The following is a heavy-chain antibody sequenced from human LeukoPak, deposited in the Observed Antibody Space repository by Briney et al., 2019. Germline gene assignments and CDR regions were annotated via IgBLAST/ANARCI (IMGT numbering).Heavy chain of an antibody. CDR2: IYYTGST. J-gene: IGHJ4*02. V-gene: IGHV4-59*01. Sequence: SETLSLTCTVSGGSISNYYWTWIRQPPGKGLEWIGYIYYTGSTNYNPSLESRVTISVDTSKNQFSLKLTSVTAADTAVYYCARGGWSLDYWGQGTLVTVSS. CDR3: ARGGWSLDY. CDR1: GGSISNYY. D-gene: IGHD6-19*01.